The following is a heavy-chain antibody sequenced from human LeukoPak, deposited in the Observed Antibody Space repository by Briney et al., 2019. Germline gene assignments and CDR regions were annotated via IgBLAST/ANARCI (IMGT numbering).Heavy chain of an antibody. V-gene: IGHV4-34*01. CDR2: INHSGST. CDR3: ARLGYYDIRRMDY. CDR1: GGSFSGYY. D-gene: IGHD3-9*01. J-gene: IGHJ4*02. Sequence: SETLSLTCAVYGGSFSGYYWSWIRQPPGKGLEWIGEINHSGSTNYNPSLKSRVTISVDTSKNQFSLKLSSVTAADTAVYYCARLGYYDIRRMDYWGQGTLVTVSS.